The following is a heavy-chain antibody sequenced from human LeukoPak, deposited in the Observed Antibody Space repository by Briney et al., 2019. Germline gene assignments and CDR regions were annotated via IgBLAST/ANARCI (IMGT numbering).Heavy chain of an antibody. CDR2: IRSKAYSGTT. Sequence: GRSLRLSCTTSGFTLGDYAMSWVRQAPGKGLEWLGFIRSKAYSGTTEYAASVRGRFTFSRDDSKYIAYLQMNSLKAEDTAVYYCTRGSCGGGSCYSILGLDYWGQGTLVTVSS. J-gene: IGHJ4*02. V-gene: IGHV3-49*04. CDR1: GFTLGDYA. D-gene: IGHD2-15*01. CDR3: TRGSCGGGSCYSILGLDY.